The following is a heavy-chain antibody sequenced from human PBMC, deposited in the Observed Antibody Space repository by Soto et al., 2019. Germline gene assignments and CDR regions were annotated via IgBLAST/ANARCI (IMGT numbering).Heavy chain of an antibody. CDR1: GGIFSSYA. CDR3: ARVGRVGAPPGADY. D-gene: IGHD1-26*01. J-gene: IGHJ4*02. Sequence: QVQLVQSGAEVKKPGSSVKVSCKASGGIFSSYAIRWLRQAPGQGLEWMGAVIPILGQAYYAQNFQGRVTITADESTRTAYMDLISLRSDDTAVYFCARVGRVGAPPGADYWGQGTLITVSS. CDR2: VIPILGQA. V-gene: IGHV1-69*01.